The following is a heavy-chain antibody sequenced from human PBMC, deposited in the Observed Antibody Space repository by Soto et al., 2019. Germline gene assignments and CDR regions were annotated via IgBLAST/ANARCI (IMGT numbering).Heavy chain of an antibody. D-gene: IGHD3-3*01. CDR3: AREWGLGDYDFWSGSGGFDP. CDR2: IIAYNGNT. J-gene: IGHJ5*02. V-gene: IGHV1-18*01. CDR1: GGTFSNDI. Sequence: ASVKVSCKTSGGTFSNDIITWVRQAPGQGLEWMGWIIAYNGNTNYAQKLQGRVTMTTDTSTSTAYMELRSLRSEDTAVYYCAREWGLGDYDFWSGSGGFDPWGQGTLVTVSS.